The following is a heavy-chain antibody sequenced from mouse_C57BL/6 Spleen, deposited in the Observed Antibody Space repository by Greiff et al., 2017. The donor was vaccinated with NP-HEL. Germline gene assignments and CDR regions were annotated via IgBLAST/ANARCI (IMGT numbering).Heavy chain of an antibody. CDR2: INPNNGGT. Sequence: VQLQQSGPELVKPGASVKISCKASGYTFTDYYMNWVKQSHGKSLEWIGDINPNNGGTSYNQKFKGKATLTVDKSSSTAYMELCSLTSEDSAVYYCARSGGNYEAWFAYWGQGTLVTVSA. J-gene: IGHJ3*01. CDR1: GYTFTDYY. CDR3: ARSGGNYEAWFAY. V-gene: IGHV1-26*01. D-gene: IGHD2-1*01.